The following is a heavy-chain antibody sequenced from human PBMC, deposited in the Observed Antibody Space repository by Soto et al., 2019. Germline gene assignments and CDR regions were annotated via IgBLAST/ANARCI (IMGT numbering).Heavy chain of an antibody. Sequence: EVQVVESGGGLVQPGGSLTLSCAASGFTFSDSAMHWVRQASGKGLEWLGRIRSKANNFATAYAASVKGRFTICRDDAKTTVSLQMNSLNSEDTAVYYCTGRSGYDSGGYYYAYDYWGQGTRVTVSS. J-gene: IGHJ4*02. D-gene: IGHD3-22*01. CDR3: TGRSGYDSGGYYYAYDY. CDR1: GFTFSDSA. V-gene: IGHV3-73*02. CDR2: IRSKANNFAT.